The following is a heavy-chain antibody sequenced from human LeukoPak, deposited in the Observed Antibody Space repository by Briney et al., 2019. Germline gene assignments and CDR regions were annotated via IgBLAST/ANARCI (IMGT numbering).Heavy chain of an antibody. Sequence: SVKVSCKASGGTFSSYAISWVRQAPGQGLEWMGGIIPIFGTANYAQKFQGRVTTTADESTSTAYMELSSLRSEDTAVYYCARLGIAAARIDYWGQGTLVTVSS. CDR1: GGTFSSYA. CDR3: ARLGIAAARIDY. V-gene: IGHV1-69*01. D-gene: IGHD6-13*01. J-gene: IGHJ4*02. CDR2: IIPIFGTA.